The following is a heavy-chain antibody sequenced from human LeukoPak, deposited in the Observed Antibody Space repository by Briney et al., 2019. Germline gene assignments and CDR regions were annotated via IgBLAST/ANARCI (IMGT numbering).Heavy chain of an antibody. CDR3: ARGSDWTDY. Sequence: TGGSLRLSCEASGLTFSNYWMTWVRQAPGKGLEWVANIKQDGSEKYYVDSVKGRFTVSRDNAKQSLYLQMNSLRAEDTAVYYCARGSDWTDYWGQGTLVTVSS. V-gene: IGHV3-7*01. D-gene: IGHD2-21*02. CDR1: GLTFSNYW. CDR2: IKQDGSEK. J-gene: IGHJ4*02.